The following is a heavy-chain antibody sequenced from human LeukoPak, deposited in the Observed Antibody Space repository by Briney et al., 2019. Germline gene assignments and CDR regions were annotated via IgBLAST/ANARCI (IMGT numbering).Heavy chain of an antibody. Sequence: SETLSLTCAVSGGSFSGYYLSWIRQPPGKGLEWIGEINHSGSTNYNPSLKSRVTISVDTSKNQFSLKLSSVTAADTAVYYCARGLPPAELVDDYWGQGTLVTVSS. V-gene: IGHV4-34*01. CDR3: ARGLPPAELVDDY. CDR2: INHSGST. J-gene: IGHJ4*02. D-gene: IGHD3-10*01. CDR1: GGSFSGYY.